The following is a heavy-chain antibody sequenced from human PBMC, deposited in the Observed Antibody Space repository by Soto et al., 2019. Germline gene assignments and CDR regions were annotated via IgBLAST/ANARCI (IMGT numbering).Heavy chain of an antibody. CDR2: IGGSGGNR. D-gene: IGHD4-17*01. CDR3: ARVASDYLHSVDH. V-gene: IGHV3-23*01. Sequence: DVQLLESGGGLVQPGGSLRLSCAASGFTFNAYAMTWVRQAPGKGLEWVSAIGGSGGNRYYAGSVRGRCAISRDNSKDTVDLQMNSMRVEDTVVYYCARVASDYLHSVDHWGQGILVSVSS. J-gene: IGHJ4*02. CDR1: GFTFNAYA.